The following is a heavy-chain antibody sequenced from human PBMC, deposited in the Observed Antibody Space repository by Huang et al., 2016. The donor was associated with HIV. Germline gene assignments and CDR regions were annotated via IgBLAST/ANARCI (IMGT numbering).Heavy chain of an antibody. CDR2: VIPMVGTP. J-gene: IGHJ4*02. CDR1: GGTFSTYA. Sequence: QVQLVQSGAEVKTPGSSVKVSCKASGGTFSTYAISWVRQPPGQGLEWWGGVIPMVGTPNYARRFQGRVTITADESTSTTYVEVSSLRSEDTALYYCARGQLGSYGDYDVLYWGQGTLVTVSS. D-gene: IGHD4-17*01. V-gene: IGHV1-69*13. CDR3: ARGQLGSYGDYDVLY.